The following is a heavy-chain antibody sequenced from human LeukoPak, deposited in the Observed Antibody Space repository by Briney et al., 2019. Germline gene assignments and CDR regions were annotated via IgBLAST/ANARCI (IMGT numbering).Heavy chain of an antibody. D-gene: IGHD6-19*01. Sequence: GRSLRLSCAASGFTFSSYGMHWVRQAPGKGLECVSIIWYDGSNKYYADSVKGRFTISKDNSKKTLYLQMNSLRAEDTAVYYCARDPGHSGWYGDCWGQGTLVTVSS. CDR2: IWYDGSNK. CDR1: GFTFSSYG. V-gene: IGHV3-33*01. CDR3: ARDPGHSGWYGDC. J-gene: IGHJ4*02.